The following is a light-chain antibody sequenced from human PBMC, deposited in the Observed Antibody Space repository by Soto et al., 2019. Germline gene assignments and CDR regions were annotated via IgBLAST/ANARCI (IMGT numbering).Light chain of an antibody. CDR1: SSNIGSNY. CDR3: AAWDDSLSGWV. J-gene: IGLJ3*02. CDR2: SNN. V-gene: IGLV1-47*02. Sequence: QSVLTQPPSASGTPGQRVTISCSGSSSNIGSNYVYWYQQLPGTAPKLLIYSNNQRPSGVPDRFAGSKSGTSASLAISGLLSEDEADYYCAAWDDSLSGWVFGGGTKVTVL.